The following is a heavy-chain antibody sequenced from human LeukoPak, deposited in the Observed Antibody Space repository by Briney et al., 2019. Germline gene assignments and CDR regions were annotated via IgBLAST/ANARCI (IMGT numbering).Heavy chain of an antibody. CDR1: GGTFSSYA. V-gene: IGHV1-69*05. CDR2: IIPIFGTA. D-gene: IGHD2-2*02. Sequence: SAKVSCKASGGTFSSYAISWVRQAPGQGLEWMGGIIPIFGTANYAQKFQGRVTITTDESTSTAYMELSSLRSEDTAVYYCARVVPAAILGWFDPWGQGTLVTVSS. J-gene: IGHJ5*02. CDR3: ARVVPAAILGWFDP.